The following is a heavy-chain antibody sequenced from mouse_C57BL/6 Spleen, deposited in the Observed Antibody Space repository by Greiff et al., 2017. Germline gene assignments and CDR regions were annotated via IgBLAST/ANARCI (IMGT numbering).Heavy chain of an antibody. CDR1: GYTFTDYY. J-gene: IGHJ3*01. V-gene: IGHV1-26*01. D-gene: IGHD2-3*01. CDR2: INPNNGGT. CDR3: ARAMTDWGAY. Sequence: VQLQQSGPELVKPGASVKISCKASGYTFTDYYMNWVKQSHGKSLEWIGDINPNNGGTSYNQKFKGKATLTVDKSSSTAYMELRSLTSEDSAVYYCARAMTDWGAYWGQGTLVTVSA.